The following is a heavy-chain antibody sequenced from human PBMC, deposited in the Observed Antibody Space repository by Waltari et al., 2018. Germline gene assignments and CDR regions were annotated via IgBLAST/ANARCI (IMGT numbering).Heavy chain of an antibody. D-gene: IGHD1-7*01. J-gene: IGHJ4*02. CDR2: IWYDGSNK. V-gene: IGHV3-33*06. CDR3: AKEAGTTPYFDY. CDR1: GFTFSSYG. Sequence: QVQLVESGGGVVQPGRSLRLSCAASGFTFSSYGMHWVRQAPGKGLEWVAVIWYDGSNKDYADSVKGRFTSSRDNSKNTLYLQMNSLRAEDTAVYYCAKEAGTTPYFDYWGQGTLVTVSS.